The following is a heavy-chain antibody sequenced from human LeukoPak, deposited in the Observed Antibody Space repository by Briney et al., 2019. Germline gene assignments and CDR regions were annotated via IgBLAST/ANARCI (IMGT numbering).Heavy chain of an antibody. D-gene: IGHD5-18*01. J-gene: IGHJ4*02. V-gene: IGHV3-23*01. Sequence: GGSLRLSCAASGFTFSSYAMSWVRQAPGKGLGWVSAISGSGGSTYYADSVKGRFTISRDNSKNTQYLQMHSLRAEDTAVYYCEKGLQIQLWLGDYFDYWGQGTLVTVTS. CDR3: EKGLQIQLWLGDYFDY. CDR1: GFTFSSYA. CDR2: ISGSGGST.